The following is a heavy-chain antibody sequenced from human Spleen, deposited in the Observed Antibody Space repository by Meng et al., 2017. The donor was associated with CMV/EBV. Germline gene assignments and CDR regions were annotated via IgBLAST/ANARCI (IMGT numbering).Heavy chain of an antibody. V-gene: IGHV1-2*02. Sequence: ASVKVSCKASGYTFTSYGISWVRQAPGQGLEWMGWINPNSGGTNYAQKFQGRVTMTRDTSISRAYMELSRLRSDDTAVYYCTRWEGSLSAFDIWGQGTLVTISS. D-gene: IGHD1-26*01. CDR1: GYTFTSYG. CDR3: TRWEGSLSAFDI. CDR2: INPNSGGT. J-gene: IGHJ3*02.